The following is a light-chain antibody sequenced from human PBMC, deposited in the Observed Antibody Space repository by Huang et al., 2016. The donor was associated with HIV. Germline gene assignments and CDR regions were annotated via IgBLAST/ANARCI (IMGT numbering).Light chain of an antibody. Sequence: EIVLTQSPATLSLSPGERATLSCRASQSVSSYLAWYQHKPGQAPRLLIYEAFNRATGIPARFSGSGSGTDFTLTISSLEPEDFAVYYCQQRSNWPLTFGGGTKVEIK. CDR3: QQRSNWPLT. CDR2: EAF. V-gene: IGKV3-11*01. CDR1: QSVSSY. J-gene: IGKJ4*01.